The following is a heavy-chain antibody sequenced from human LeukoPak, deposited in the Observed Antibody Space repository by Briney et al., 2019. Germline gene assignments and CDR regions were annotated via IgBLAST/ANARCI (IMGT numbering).Heavy chain of an antibody. CDR2: IIPILGTA. V-gene: IGHV1-69*05. D-gene: IGHD2-15*01. CDR1: GGTFSSYA. J-gene: IGHJ4*02. CDR3: ATPGIVVVVAAPLDY. Sequence: SVKVSCKASGGTFSSYAISWVRQAPGQGLEWMGGIIPILGTANYAQKFQGRVTITTDESTSTAYMELSSLRSEDTAVYYCATPGIVVVVAAPLDYWGQGTLVTVSS.